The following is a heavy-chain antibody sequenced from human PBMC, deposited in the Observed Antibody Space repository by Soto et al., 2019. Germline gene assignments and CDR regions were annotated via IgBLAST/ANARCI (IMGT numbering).Heavy chain of an antibody. D-gene: IGHD3-10*01. Sequence: GGSLRLSCAASGFTFSSYGMHWVRQAPGKGLEWVAVISYDGSNKYYADSVKGRFTISRDNSKNTLYLQMNSLRAEDTAVYYCAKERTPSGSYYYYYYYGMDVWGQGTTVTVSS. V-gene: IGHV3-30*18. CDR2: ISYDGSNK. J-gene: IGHJ6*02. CDR1: GFTFSSYG. CDR3: AKERTPSGSYYYYYYYGMDV.